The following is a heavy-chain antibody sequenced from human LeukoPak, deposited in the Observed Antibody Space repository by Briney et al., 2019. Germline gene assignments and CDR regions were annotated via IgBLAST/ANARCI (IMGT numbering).Heavy chain of an antibody. J-gene: IGHJ4*02. CDR3: ARVPAYCGGDCYFDY. D-gene: IGHD2-21*01. V-gene: IGHV3-48*04. CDR1: GFTFSTYS. CDR2: ISSGSSTL. Sequence: GGSLRLSCAASGFTFSTYSMNWVRQAPGKGLEWVSYISSGSSTLYYADSVKGRFTISRDNAKNSLYLQMNSLRAEDTAVYYCARVPAYCGGDCYFDYWGQGTLVTVSS.